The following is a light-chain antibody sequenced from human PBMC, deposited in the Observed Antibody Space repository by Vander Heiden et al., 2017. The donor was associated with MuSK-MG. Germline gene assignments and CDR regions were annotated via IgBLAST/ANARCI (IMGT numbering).Light chain of an antibody. V-gene: IGKV1-39*01. CDR3: QQSDSLPRT. J-gene: IGKJ2*01. CDR2: AAS. CDR1: QTISTY. Sequence: DIQMTQSPSSLSASVGDRVTITCRASQTISTYLNWYQQKPEKAPKLLIYAASSLQSGVPSRFSGSGSGTDFTLTISRLQPEDFATYYCQQSDSLPRTFGQGTKVEIK.